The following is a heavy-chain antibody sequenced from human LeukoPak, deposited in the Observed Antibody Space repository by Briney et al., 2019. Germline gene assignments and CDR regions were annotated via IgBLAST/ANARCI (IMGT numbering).Heavy chain of an antibody. D-gene: IGHD3-3*01. CDR3: AKGQAYYDFWSGSVSSYYFDY. Sequence: QPGGSLRLSCAASGFTFSSYAMSWVRQAPGKGLEWVSAISGSGGSTYYADSVKGRFTISRDNSKNTLYLQMNSLRAEDTAVYYCAKGQAYYDFWSGSVSSYYFDYWGQGTLVTVSS. CDR1: GFTFSSYA. V-gene: IGHV3-23*01. CDR2: ISGSGGST. J-gene: IGHJ4*02.